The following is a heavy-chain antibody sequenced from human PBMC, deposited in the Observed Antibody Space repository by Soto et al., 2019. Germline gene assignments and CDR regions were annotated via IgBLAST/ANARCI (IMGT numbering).Heavy chain of an antibody. CDR3: ARLGYDSSGYLPP. D-gene: IGHD3-22*01. CDR1: GGSISSYY. Sequence: SETLSLTCTVSGGSISSYYWSWIRQPPGKGLEWIGYIYYSGSTNYNPSLKSRVTISVDTSKNQFSLKLSSVTAADTAVYYCARLGYDSSGYLPPWGQGTLVTVS. J-gene: IGHJ5*02. V-gene: IGHV4-59*01. CDR2: IYYSGST.